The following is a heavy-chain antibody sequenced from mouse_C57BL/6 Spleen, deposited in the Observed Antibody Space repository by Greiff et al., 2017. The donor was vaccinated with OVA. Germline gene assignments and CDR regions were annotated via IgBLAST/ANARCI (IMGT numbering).Heavy chain of an antibody. J-gene: IGHJ2*01. Sequence: EVQRVESGGGLVKPGGSLKLSCAASGFTFSSYTMSWVRQTPEKRLEWVATISGGGGNTYYPDSVKGRFTISRDNAKNTLYLQMSSLRSEDTALYYCARPYAGGDYFDYWGQGTTLTVSS. CDR1: GFTFSSYT. V-gene: IGHV5-9*01. CDR2: ISGGGGNT. D-gene: IGHD6-5*01. CDR3: ARPYAGGDYFDY.